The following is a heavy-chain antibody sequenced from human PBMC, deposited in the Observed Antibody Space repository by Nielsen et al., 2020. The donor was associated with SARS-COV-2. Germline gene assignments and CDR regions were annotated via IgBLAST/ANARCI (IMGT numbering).Heavy chain of an antibody. J-gene: IGHJ4*02. D-gene: IGHD3-10*01. V-gene: IGHV3-21*01. Sequence: GEFLKISCIGSGFTFRTYSMIWVRQAPGKGLEWVSYISASSNYIYYADSVKGRFTISRENAENSLYLQMNSLRAEDTAVYYCARDWATYDSASGSRDYWGQGPLVSVSS. CDR2: ISASSNYI. CDR1: GFTFRTYS. CDR3: ARDWATYDSASGSRDY.